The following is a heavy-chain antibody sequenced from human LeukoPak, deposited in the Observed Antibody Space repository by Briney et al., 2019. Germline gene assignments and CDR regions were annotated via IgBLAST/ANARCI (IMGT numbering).Heavy chain of an antibody. CDR3: AKEPYFDL. V-gene: IGHV3-43D*03. CDR2: ITWDGGYT. J-gene: IGHJ2*01. CDR1: GFTFDDYA. Sequence: GGSLRLSCAASGFTFDDYAMHWVRQAPGKGLEWLSLITWDGGYTYYADSVKGRFTISRDNSKNSLYLQMNSLRAEDTASYYCAKEPYFDLWGRGTLVTVSS.